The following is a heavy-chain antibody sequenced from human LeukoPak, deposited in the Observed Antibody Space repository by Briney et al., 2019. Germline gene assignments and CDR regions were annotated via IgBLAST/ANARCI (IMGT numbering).Heavy chain of an antibody. CDR2: IKQDGSEK. J-gene: IGHJ5*02. V-gene: IGHV3-7*01. D-gene: IGHD6-13*01. CDR1: GFTFSSYW. CDR3: ARGSAAAGTHRFDP. Sequence: PGGSLRLSCAASGFTFSSYWMSWVRQAPGKGLEWVANIKQDGSEKYYVDSVKGRFTISRDKAKNSLYLQMKRLRAEDTAGYYCARGSAAAGTHRFDPWGQGTLVTVSS.